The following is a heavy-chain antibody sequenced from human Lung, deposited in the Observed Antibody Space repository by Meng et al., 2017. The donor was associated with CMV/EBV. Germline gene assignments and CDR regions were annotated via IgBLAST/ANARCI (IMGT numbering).Heavy chain of an antibody. J-gene: IGHJ4*02. D-gene: IGHD7-27*01. CDR2: IHPHRGDT. V-gene: IGHV1-2*02. CDR1: GYTFTAHY. CDR3: AKDNNGGPDY. Sequence: ASVKVSCKASGYTFTAHYFHWVRQAPGQGLEWMGWIHPHRGDTNYAQQFQGRVTLTRDTSINTGYMGLIRLTSDDTAVYYCAKDNNGGPDYWGQGTLVTVSS.